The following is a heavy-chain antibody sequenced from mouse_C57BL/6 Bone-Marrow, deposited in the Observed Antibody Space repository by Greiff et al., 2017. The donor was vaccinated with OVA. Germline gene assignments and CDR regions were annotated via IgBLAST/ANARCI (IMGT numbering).Heavy chain of an antibody. Sequence: VQLQQPGAELVMPGASVKLSCKASGYTFTSYWMHWVKQRPGQGLEWIGEIDPSASYTNYNQKFKGKSTLTVDKSSSTAYMQLSSLTSEDSAVYYCARGLHYGYGWFAYWGQGTLVTVSA. V-gene: IGHV1-69*01. CDR1: GYTFTSYW. D-gene: IGHD2-2*01. J-gene: IGHJ3*01. CDR3: ARGLHYGYGWFAY. CDR2: IDPSASYT.